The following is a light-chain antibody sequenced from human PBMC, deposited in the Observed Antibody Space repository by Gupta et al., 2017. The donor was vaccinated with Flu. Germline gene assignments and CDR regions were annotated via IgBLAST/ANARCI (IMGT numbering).Light chain of an antibody. Sequence: PSTVSASVGDTVTITCRASQSISAWLAWYQKKPDKAPKLLIYKASNLESGVTSRFSGSGSGTEFSLTISSLQPDDLAVYYCQQYNNYPLTFGGGTKVEIK. CDR1: QSISAW. CDR2: KAS. CDR3: QQYNNYPLT. V-gene: IGKV1-5*03. J-gene: IGKJ4*01.